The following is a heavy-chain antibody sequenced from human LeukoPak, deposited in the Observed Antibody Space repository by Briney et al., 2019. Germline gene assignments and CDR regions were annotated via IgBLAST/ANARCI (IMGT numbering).Heavy chain of an antibody. Sequence: SETLSLTCTVSGGSISSYYWSWIRQPPGKGLEWIGYIYYSGSTNYNPSLKSRVTTSVDTSKNQFSLKLSSVTAADTAVYYCASLWFGELPQSIWGQGTLVTVSS. V-gene: IGHV4-59*08. CDR1: GGSISSYY. CDR2: IYYSGST. D-gene: IGHD3-10*01. CDR3: ASLWFGELPQSI. J-gene: IGHJ4*02.